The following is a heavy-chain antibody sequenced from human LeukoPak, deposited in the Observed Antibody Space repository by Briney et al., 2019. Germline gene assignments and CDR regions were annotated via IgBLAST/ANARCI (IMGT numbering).Heavy chain of an antibody. CDR2: INHSGST. CDR1: GGSFSGYY. J-gene: IGHJ4*02. V-gene: IGHV4-34*01. Sequence: PSETLSLTCAVYGGSFSGYYWSWIRQPPGKGLEWIGEINHSGSTNYNPSLKSRVTISVDTSKNQFSLKLSSVTAADTAVYYCARGRESIAAFFDYWGQGTLVTVSS. D-gene: IGHD6-6*01. CDR3: ARGRESIAAFFDY.